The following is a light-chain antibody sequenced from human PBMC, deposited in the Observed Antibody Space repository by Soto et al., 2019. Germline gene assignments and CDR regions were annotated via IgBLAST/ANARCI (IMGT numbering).Light chain of an antibody. Sequence: QSALTQPASVSGSPGQSITISCTGTSSDVGGYNYVSWYQQHPGKAPKLMIYDVSNRPSGVSNRFSGSKSGNTASLTISGHQAEDEADYYCSSYTSSSTWVFGGGTQLTVL. CDR1: SSDVGGYNY. CDR3: SSYTSSSTWV. CDR2: DVS. V-gene: IGLV2-14*01. J-gene: IGLJ3*02.